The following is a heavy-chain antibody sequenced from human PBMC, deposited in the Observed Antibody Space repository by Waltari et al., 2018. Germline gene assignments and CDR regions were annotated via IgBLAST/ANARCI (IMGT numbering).Heavy chain of an antibody. J-gene: IGHJ4*02. CDR2: ISSSGSAI. V-gene: IGHV3-48*03. CDR3: ARVVDRYDFWSAYSYYFDY. D-gene: IGHD3-3*01. CDR1: GFTFSSYE. Sequence: EVQLVESGGGLVQPGGSLRLSCAASGFTFSSYEMNWVRQAPGKGLEWVSHISSSGSAIYYADSVKGRFTVSRDNAKNSLYLQMNSLRAEDTAVYYCARVVDRYDFWSAYSYYFDYWGQGTLVTVSS.